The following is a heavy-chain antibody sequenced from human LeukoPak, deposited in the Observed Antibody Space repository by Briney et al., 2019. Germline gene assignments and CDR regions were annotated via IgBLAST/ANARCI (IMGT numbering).Heavy chain of an antibody. D-gene: IGHD1-26*01. V-gene: IGHV3-30*18. CDR2: ISYDGSNK. CDR1: GFTFSSYG. J-gene: IGHJ4*02. CDR3: AKDQPPLLKIVGAGRGYFDY. Sequence: GGSLRLSCAASGFTFSSYGMHWVRQAPGKGLEWVAVISYDGSNKYYADSVKGRFTISRDNSKNTLYLQMNSLGAEDTAVYYCAKDQPPLLKIVGAGRGYFDYWGQGTLVTVSS.